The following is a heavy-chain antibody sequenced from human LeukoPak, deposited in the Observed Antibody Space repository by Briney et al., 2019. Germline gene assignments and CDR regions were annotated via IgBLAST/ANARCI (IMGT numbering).Heavy chain of an antibody. J-gene: IGHJ4*02. CDR1: GGTFSSYA. CDR3: ARDQGSGFDY. D-gene: IGHD6-19*01. V-gene: IGHV1-69*05. CDR2: IIPIFGTA. Sequence: ASVKVSCKASGGTFSSYAISWVRQAPGQGLEWMGGIIPIFGTANYAPKFQGRVTITTDESTSTAYMELSSLRSEDTAVYYCARDQGSGFDYWGQGTLVTVSS.